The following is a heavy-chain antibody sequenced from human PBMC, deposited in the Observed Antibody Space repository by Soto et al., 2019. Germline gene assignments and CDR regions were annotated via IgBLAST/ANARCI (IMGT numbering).Heavy chain of an antibody. D-gene: IGHD2-2*01. Sequence: GPGPGKASETLSLTCTVSGDSMSSYYWSWIRQPPGKGLEWIGYIYYSGSTTYNPSLRSRVTMSVDTSKNQFSLRLSSVTAADTAVYYCARAKSTYQTXDHWGQGSQVTVSS. CDR2: IYYSGST. CDR3: ARAKSTYQTXDH. V-gene: IGHV4-59*01. J-gene: IGHJ4*02. CDR1: GDSMSSYY.